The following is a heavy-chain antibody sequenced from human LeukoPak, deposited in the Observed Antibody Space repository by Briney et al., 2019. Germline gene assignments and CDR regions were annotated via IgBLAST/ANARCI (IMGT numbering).Heavy chain of an antibody. CDR1: GFTFSSYS. J-gene: IGHJ6*03. V-gene: IGHV3-21*01. D-gene: IGHD2-2*01. CDR3: ARVGSSTSWRYYYYYYMDV. CDR2: ISSSSSYI. Sequence: PGGSLRLSCAASGFTFSSYSMNWVRQAPGKGLEWVSSISSSSSYIYYADSVKGRFTISRDNAKNSLYLQMNSLRAEDTAVYYCARVGSSTSWRYYYYYYMDVWGKGTTVTVSS.